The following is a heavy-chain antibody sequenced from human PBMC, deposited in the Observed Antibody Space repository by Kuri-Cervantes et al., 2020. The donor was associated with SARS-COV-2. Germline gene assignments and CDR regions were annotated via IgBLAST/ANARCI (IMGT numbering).Heavy chain of an antibody. J-gene: IGHJ3*02. CDR3: TRYSYYDGAGYRQDAFDM. Sequence: GESLKISCAASGFTFSSYWMSWVRQAPGKGLEWVANIKQDGGERFYVDSVKGRFTISRDNAKNSLYLQMDSLRAEDTAVYYCTRYSYYDGAGYRQDAFDMWGQGTMVTVSS. D-gene: IGHD3-22*01. CDR2: IKQDGGER. CDR1: GFTFSSYW. V-gene: IGHV3-7*01.